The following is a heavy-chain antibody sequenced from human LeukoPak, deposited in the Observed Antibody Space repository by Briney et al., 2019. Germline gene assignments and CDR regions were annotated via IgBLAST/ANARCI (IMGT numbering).Heavy chain of an antibody. CDR3: ASHSNWAYFDY. V-gene: IGHV4-4*02. D-gene: IGHD7-27*01. Sequence: SGTLSLTCAVSGGSISSSNWWSWVRQPPGKGLEWIGEIYHSGSTNYNPSLKSRVTISVDTSKNQFSLKLSSVTAADTAVYYCASHSNWAYFDYWGQGTLVTVSS. CDR1: GGSISSSNW. J-gene: IGHJ4*02. CDR2: IYHSGST.